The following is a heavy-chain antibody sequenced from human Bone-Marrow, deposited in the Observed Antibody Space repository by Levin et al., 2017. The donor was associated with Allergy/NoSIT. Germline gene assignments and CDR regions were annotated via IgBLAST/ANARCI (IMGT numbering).Heavy chain of an antibody. V-gene: IGHV3-9*01. Sequence: PGGSLRLSCEVSGFAFEDFAMHWVRQAPGKGLEWVAGVSWNSGTIAYADSVKGRFTISRDNAKASLYLQMDSLKTEDTAFYYCADGRYYDFWSGYFRYWSQGTLVTVTS. CDR1: GFAFEDFA. D-gene: IGHD3-3*01. J-gene: IGHJ4*02. CDR2: VSWNSGTI. CDR3: ADGRYYDFWSGYFRY.